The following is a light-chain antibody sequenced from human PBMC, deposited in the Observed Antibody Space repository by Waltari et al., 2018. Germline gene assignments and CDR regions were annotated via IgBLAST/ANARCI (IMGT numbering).Light chain of an antibody. J-gene: IGKJ1*01. V-gene: IGKV1-5*03. CDR3: QQYNDYATWA. CDR1: RSVSNW. Sequence: DIQMTQSPSTLSASVRDRVTIPCRASRSVSNWVAWYQQNSGKAPKLLIYETASLRSGVPSRFSGSGSGTEFTLTITSLQPDDVATYYCQQYNDYATWAFGQGTKVEVK. CDR2: ETA.